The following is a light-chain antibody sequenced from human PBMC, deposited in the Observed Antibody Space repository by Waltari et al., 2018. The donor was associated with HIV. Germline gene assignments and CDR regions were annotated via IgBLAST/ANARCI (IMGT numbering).Light chain of an antibody. CDR2: WAS. Sequence: DIMMTQSPDSLTVSLGERATIKCRSSQSVLYGSDNKNYLAWYQQKPGQSPKVLFYWASSRESGVPDRFSASGSGTDFTLTINSLEPEDCAVYYCQQYIGSPRTFGQGTKVELK. CDR1: QSVLYGSDNKNY. CDR3: QQYIGSPRT. V-gene: IGKV4-1*01. J-gene: IGKJ1*01.